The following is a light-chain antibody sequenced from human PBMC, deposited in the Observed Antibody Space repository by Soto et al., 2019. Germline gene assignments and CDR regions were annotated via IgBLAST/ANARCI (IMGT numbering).Light chain of an antibody. Sequence: EIVMTQSPATLSASPGERATLSCRASQSVGYNLAWYQQKPGQAPRLLISGAFTRATGIPARFSGSVSGTGFTLTISSLQSEDFAIYCCQQYNNWPLTFGGGSTVEIK. CDR3: QQYNNWPLT. CDR1: QSVGYN. CDR2: GAF. J-gene: IGKJ4*01. V-gene: IGKV3-15*01.